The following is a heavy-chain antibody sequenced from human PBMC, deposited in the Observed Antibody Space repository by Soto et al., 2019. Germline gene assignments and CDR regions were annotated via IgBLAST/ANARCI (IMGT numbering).Heavy chain of an antibody. CDR2: ISPFKGNT. CDR3: ARYQSFYRNYYYGIDA. D-gene: IGHD3-16*02. V-gene: IGHV1-18*04. Sequence: QVHLVQSGAEVKKPGASVTVSCKTSGYPFTSYGIGWVRQAPGQGLEWMSWISPFKGNTYYAQNFRGRVSMNTDTATSTVYMELRGLGSDDTAVYYCARYQSFYRNYYYGIDAWGQGTTVTVS. CDR1: GYPFTSYG. J-gene: IGHJ6*02.